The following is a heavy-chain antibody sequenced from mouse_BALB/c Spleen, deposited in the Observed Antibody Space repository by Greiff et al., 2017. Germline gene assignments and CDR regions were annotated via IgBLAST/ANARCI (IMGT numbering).Heavy chain of an antibody. D-gene: IGHD1-1*01. CDR1: GYTFTSYW. V-gene: IGHV1-69*02. CDR2: IDPSDSYT. J-gene: IGHJ2*01. Sequence: VQLQQPGAELVKPGASVKLSCKASGYTFTSYWMHWVKQRPGQGLEWIGEIDPSDSYTNYNQKFKGKATLTVDKSSSTAYMQLSSLTSEDSAVYYCARRRETVVSDYWGQGTTLTVSS. CDR3: ARRRETVVSDY.